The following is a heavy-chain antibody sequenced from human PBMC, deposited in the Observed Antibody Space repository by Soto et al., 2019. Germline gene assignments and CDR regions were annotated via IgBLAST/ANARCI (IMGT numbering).Heavy chain of an antibody. CDR1: GFTFSSYS. V-gene: IGHV3-21*01. CDR2: ISSSSSYI. Sequence: GGSLRLSCAASGFTFSSYSMNWVRQAPGKGLEWVSSISSSSSYIYYADSVKGRFTISRDNAKNSLYLQMNSLRAEDTAVYYCAREKYYDFWSGYSPIDYWGQGTLVTVSS. CDR3: AREKYYDFWSGYSPIDY. D-gene: IGHD3-3*01. J-gene: IGHJ4*02.